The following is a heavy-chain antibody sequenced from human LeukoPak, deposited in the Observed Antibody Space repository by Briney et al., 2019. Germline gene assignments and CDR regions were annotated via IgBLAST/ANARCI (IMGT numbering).Heavy chain of an antibody. CDR1: GFTVSRNY. V-gene: IGHV3-66*04. D-gene: IGHD5-18*01. J-gene: IGHJ4*02. CDR2: IHSGYIT. Sequence: GGSLRLSCAASGFTVSRNYMSWVRQAPGKGLEWISVIHSGYITYYADSVEGRFTISRDNSKNTLYLQMNSLRAEDTAVYYCAKHLSAMASFDHWGQGTLVTVSS. CDR3: AKHLSAMASFDH.